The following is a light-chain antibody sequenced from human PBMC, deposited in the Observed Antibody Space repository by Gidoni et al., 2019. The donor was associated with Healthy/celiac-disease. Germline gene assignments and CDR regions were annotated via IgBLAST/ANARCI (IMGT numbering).Light chain of an antibody. CDR1: QSVSSN. J-gene: IGKJ4*01. CDR3: QQYNNWPPSGT. CDR2: GAS. Sequence: EIVMTQSPATLSVSPGERATLSCRASQSVSSNLAWYQQKPGQAPRLLIYGASTRATGIPARFSGSGSGTEFTLTISSLQSEDFAVYYCQQYNNWPPSGTFGGXTKVEIK. V-gene: IGKV3D-15*01.